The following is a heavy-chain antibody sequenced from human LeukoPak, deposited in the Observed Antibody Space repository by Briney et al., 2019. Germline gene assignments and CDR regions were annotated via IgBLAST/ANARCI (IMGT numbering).Heavy chain of an antibody. V-gene: IGHV1-2*02. CDR2: INPNSGGT. Sequence: GASVKVSCKASGYSFTSYYMHWVRQAPGQGLEWMGWINPNSGGTNYAQKFQGRVTMTRDTSISTAYMKLSSLRSDDTAVYYCARDLPDSGILTAQDTWGQGTMVTVSS. J-gene: IGHJ3*02. CDR3: ARDLPDSGILTAQDT. D-gene: IGHD3-9*01. CDR1: GYSFTSYY.